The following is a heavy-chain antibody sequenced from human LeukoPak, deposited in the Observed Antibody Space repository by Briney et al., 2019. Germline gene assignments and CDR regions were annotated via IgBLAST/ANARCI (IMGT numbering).Heavy chain of an antibody. D-gene: IGHD5-12*01. CDR2: ISDYNGNT. J-gene: IGHJ5*02. CDR1: GYTFTSYG. Sequence: ASVKVSCKASGYTFTSYGISWVRQAPGQGLEWMGWISDYNGNTNYAQKLQGRVTMTTDTSTSTAYMELRSLRSDDTAVYYCARDSPQGWLRYEGSGFTNWFDPWGQGTLVTVSS. V-gene: IGHV1-18*01. CDR3: ARDSPQGWLRYEGSGFTNWFDP.